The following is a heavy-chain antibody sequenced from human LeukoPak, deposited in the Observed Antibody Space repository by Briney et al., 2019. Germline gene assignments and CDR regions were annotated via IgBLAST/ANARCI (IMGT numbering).Heavy chain of an antibody. V-gene: IGHV3-23*01. J-gene: IGHJ4*02. Sequence: GGSLRLSCAASGFTFSVYAMTWVRQAAGKGLEWVSSISASDTSTYYADSVKGRFTISRDNSKNTLYLQMNSLRAEDTAVYYCAKNSGFFDYWGQGTLVTVSS. CDR3: AKNSGFFDY. D-gene: IGHD3-22*01. CDR2: ISASDTST. CDR1: GFTFSVYA.